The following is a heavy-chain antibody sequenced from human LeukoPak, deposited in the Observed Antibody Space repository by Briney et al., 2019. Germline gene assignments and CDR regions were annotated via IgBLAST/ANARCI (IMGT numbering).Heavy chain of an antibody. J-gene: IGHJ6*03. CDR1: GYTFTGYY. CDR3: ARDASGRCSSTSCYAYYYYYMDV. CDR2: INLNSGGT. V-gene: IGHV1-2*02. Sequence: GASVTVSCKASGYTFTGYYMHWVRLAPAQGLEWMGWINLNSGGTNYAQKFQGRVTMTRDTSISTAYMELSRLRTDDTAVYYCARDASGRCSSTSCYAYYYYYMDVWGKGTTVTVSS. D-gene: IGHD2-2*01.